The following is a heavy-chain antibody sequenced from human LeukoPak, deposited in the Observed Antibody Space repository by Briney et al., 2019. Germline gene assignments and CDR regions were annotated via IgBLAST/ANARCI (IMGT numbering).Heavy chain of an antibody. CDR3: ARDTEWEKNPDYFDC. CDR1: GYTFNRYG. Sequence: ASVKVSCKASGYTFNRYGISWVRQAPGQGLEWMGWISAKNGNTIYAQKVQGRVTMTTVTSTSTAYMELRSLRSDDTGIYYCARDTEWEKNPDYFDCWGQGTPVTVSS. CDR2: ISAKNGNT. V-gene: IGHV1-18*01. D-gene: IGHD1-26*01. J-gene: IGHJ4*02.